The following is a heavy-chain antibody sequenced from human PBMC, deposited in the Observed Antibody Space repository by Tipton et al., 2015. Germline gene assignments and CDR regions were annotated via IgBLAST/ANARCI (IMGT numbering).Heavy chain of an antibody. J-gene: IGHJ4*02. Sequence: RSLRLSCAASGFSFDDYAMHWVRQAPGKGLEWVSSISWNSGSIAYADSVKGRFTISRDSAKNSLYLQMDSVRPEDTALYYCAKDFYGGNSGIQLDYWGQGTQVTVSS. D-gene: IGHD4-23*01. V-gene: IGHV3-9*01. CDR2: ISWNSGSI. CDR3: AKDFYGGNSGIQLDY. CDR1: GFSFDDYA.